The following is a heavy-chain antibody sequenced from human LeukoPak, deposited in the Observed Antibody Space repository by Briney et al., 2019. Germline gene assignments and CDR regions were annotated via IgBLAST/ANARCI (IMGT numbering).Heavy chain of an antibody. CDR2: IIPILGIA. D-gene: IGHD6-6*01. Sequence: SVKVSCKASGGTFSSYAISWVRQAPGQGLEWMGGIIPILGIANYAQKFQGRVTITADKSTSTAYMELRSLRSDDTAVYYCASRPWFDPWGQGTLVTVSS. J-gene: IGHJ5*02. V-gene: IGHV1-69*10. CDR1: GGTFSSYA. CDR3: ASRPWFDP.